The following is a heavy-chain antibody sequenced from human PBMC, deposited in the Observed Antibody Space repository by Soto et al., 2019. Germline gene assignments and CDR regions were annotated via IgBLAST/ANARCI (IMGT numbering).Heavy chain of an antibody. V-gene: IGHV3-48*02. CDR2: ISSSSSTI. CDR3: ASVHITLIREGYAFDI. J-gene: IGHJ3*02. Sequence: EVQLVESGGGLVQPGGSLRLSCAASGFTFSTYSMNWVRQAPGKGLEWVSYISSSSSTIYYADSVKGRFTISRDNAKNSLYLQMNGLSDEDTAVYYCASVHITLIREGYAFDIWGQGTMVTVSS. D-gene: IGHD3-10*01. CDR1: GFTFSTYS.